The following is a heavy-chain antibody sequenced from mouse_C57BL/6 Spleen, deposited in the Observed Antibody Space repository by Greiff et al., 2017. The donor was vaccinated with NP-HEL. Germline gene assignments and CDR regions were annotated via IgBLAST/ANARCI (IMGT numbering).Heavy chain of an antibody. CDR1: GYTFTSYW. Sequence: VQLQQPGAELVKPGASVKMSCKASGYTFTSYWITWVKQRPGQGLEWIGDIYPGSGSTNYTEKFKSKATLTVDTSSSTAYMQLSSLTSEDSAVYYCARAGGSSPYAMDYWGQGTSVTVSS. D-gene: IGHD1-1*01. V-gene: IGHV1-55*01. CDR2: IYPGSGST. J-gene: IGHJ4*01. CDR3: ARAGGSSPYAMDY.